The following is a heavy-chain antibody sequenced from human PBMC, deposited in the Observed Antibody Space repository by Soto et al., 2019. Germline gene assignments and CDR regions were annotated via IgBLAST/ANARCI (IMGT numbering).Heavy chain of an antibody. J-gene: IGHJ3*02. D-gene: IGHD3-22*01. CDR1: GGTFSSYA. CDR2: IIPIFGTA. V-gene: IGHV1-69*06. Sequence: SVKVSCKASGGTFSSYAISWVRQAPGRGLEWMGGIIPIFGTANYAQKFQGRVTITADKSTSTAYMELSSLRSEDTAVYYCARSTDYYDSSGYPDAFDIWGQGTMVTVSS. CDR3: ARSTDYYDSSGYPDAFDI.